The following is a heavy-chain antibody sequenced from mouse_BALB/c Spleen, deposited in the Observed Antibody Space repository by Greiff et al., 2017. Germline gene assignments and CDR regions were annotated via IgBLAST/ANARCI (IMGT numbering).Heavy chain of an antibody. D-gene: IGHD3-3*01. CDR3: ARSRYFDY. CDR2: ISYSGST. Sequence: EVQRVESGPGLVKPSQSLSLTCTVTGYSITSDYAWNWIRQFPGNKLEWMGYISYSGSTSYNPSLKSRISITRDTSKNQFFLQLNSVTTEDTATYYCARSRYFDYWGQGTTLTVSS. J-gene: IGHJ2*01. V-gene: IGHV3-2*02. CDR1: GYSITSDYA.